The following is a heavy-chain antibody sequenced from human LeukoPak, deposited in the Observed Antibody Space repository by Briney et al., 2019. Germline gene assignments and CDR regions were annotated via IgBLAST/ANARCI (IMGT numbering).Heavy chain of an antibody. CDR2: IAIDGSST. CDR3: TRDRFYAMDA. V-gene: IGHV3-74*03. Sequence: PGGSLRLSCADSGFTFGRYWMHWVRQAPGKGLVWVSRIAIDGSSTTYADSVKGRFTISRDSAKNTLYLQMNSLRAEDTAVYYCTRDRFYAMDAWGQGTTVTVSS. J-gene: IGHJ6*02. CDR1: GFTFGRYW.